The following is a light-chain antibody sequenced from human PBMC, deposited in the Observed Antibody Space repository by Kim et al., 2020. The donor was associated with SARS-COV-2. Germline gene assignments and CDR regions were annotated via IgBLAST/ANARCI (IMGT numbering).Light chain of an antibody. CDR1: QSVSSN. CDR2: GAS. CDR3: QQYNNWPQLT. J-gene: IGKJ4*01. V-gene: IGKV3-15*01. Sequence: EIVMTQSPATLSVSPGERATLSCRASQSVSSNLAWYQQKPGQAPRLLIYGASTRATGIPARFSGSGSGTEFTLIISSVQSADSAVYYCQQYNNWPQLTFGGGSKVDSK.